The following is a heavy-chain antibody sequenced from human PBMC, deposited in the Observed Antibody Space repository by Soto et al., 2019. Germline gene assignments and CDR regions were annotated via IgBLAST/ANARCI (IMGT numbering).Heavy chain of an antibody. CDR2: IIPIFGTA. V-gene: IGHV1-69*01. D-gene: IGHD6-13*01. CDR3: ARKNIAAAGTLYRFDP. Sequence: VKVSCKASGGTFSSYAISWVRQAPGQGLEWMGGIIPIFGTANYAQKFQGRATITADESTSTAYMELSSLRSEDTAVYYCARKNIAAAGTLYRFDPWGQGTLVTVSS. J-gene: IGHJ5*02. CDR1: GGTFSSYA.